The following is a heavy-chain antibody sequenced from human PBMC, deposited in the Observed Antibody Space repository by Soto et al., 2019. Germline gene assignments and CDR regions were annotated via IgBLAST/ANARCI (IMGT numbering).Heavy chain of an antibody. CDR3: ARGGYYDSSGSRNYYYYGMNV. J-gene: IGHJ6*02. V-gene: IGHV1-46*01. D-gene: IGHD3-22*01. CDR2: INPSGGST. Sequence: GASVKVSCKASGYTFTSYYMHWVRQAPGQGLEWMGIINPSGGSTSYAQILQGRVSLTTDTSTNTAYMELRSLRSDDTAMYFCARGGYYDSSGSRNYYYYGMNVWGQGTTVTVSS. CDR1: GYTFTSYY.